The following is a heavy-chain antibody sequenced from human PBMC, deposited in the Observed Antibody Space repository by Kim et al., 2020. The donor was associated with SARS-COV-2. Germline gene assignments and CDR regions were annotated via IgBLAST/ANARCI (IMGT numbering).Heavy chain of an antibody. D-gene: IGHD3-10*01. V-gene: IGHV3-53*01. Sequence: DSVKGRFTISRDKSKNTLYLQMNSLRAEDTGVYYCAGAMVRGVIITGGMDVWGQGTTVTVSS. CDR3: AGAMVRGVIITGGMDV. J-gene: IGHJ6*02.